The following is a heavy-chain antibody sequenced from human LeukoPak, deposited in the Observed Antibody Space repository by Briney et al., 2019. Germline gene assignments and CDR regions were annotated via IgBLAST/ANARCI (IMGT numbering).Heavy chain of an antibody. D-gene: IGHD3-10*01. CDR2: IIPIFGTA. CDR1: GGTFSSYA. J-gene: IGHJ6*03. V-gene: IGHV1-69*13. Sequence: SVKVSCKASGGTFSSYAISWVRQAPGQGLEWMGGIIPIFGTANYAQKFQGKVTITADESTSTAYMELSSLRSEDTAVYYCASPEVLYYGSGSLISKPPTWYYMDVWGKGTTVTVSS. CDR3: ASPEVLYYGSGSLISKPPTWYYMDV.